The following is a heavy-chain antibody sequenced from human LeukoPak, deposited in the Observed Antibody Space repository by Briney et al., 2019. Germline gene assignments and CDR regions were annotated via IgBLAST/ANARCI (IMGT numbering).Heavy chain of an antibody. CDR2: IYYSGRT. Sequence: SETLSLTCTVSGGSISSYYWSWTRQPPGKGLEWIGYIYYSGRTNYNPSLKSRVTISVDTSKTQFSLKLSSVTAADTAVYYCARVSQTAAVDYWGQGTLVTVSS. CDR1: GGSISSYY. V-gene: IGHV4-59*01. D-gene: IGHD6-25*01. CDR3: ARVSQTAAVDY. J-gene: IGHJ4*02.